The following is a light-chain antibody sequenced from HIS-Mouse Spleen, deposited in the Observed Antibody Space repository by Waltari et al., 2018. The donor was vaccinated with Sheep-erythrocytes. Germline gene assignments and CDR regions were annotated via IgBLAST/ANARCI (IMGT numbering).Light chain of an antibody. CDR2: DDS. CDR3: CSYAGSYTVV. V-gene: IGLV2-11*01. Sequence: QSALTQPRSVSGSPGQSVTISCTGTSSDVGGYNYVPWYQQHPGKAPKLMIYDDSKRPSGVPDRFSGSKSGNTASLTISGLQAEDEADYYCCSYAGSYTVVFGGGTKLTVL. J-gene: IGLJ2*01. CDR1: SSDVGGYNY.